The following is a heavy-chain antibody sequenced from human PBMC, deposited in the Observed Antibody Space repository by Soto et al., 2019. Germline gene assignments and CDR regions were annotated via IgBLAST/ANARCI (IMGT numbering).Heavy chain of an antibody. V-gene: IGHV4-4*07. D-gene: IGHD3-3*01. J-gene: IGHJ4*02. CDR3: ARGGQDFWSGPFDY. CDR2: IDTSGST. CDR1: GGSISNYY. Sequence: PSETLSLTCTVSGGSISNYYCNWIRQPAGKGLEWIGRIDTSGSTNYNPSLKSRVTMSVDTSKQEFSLKLCSVTAADTALYYCARGGQDFWSGPFDYWGRGALVTVSS.